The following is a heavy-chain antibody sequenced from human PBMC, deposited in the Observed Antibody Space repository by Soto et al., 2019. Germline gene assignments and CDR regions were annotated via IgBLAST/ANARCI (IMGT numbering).Heavy chain of an antibody. CDR2: IYYSGST. Sequence: SETLSLTCTVSGGSISSGGYYWSWIRQHPGKGLEWIGYIYYSGSTYYNPSLKSRITISVDTSKNQFSLKLSSVTAADTAVYYCETSSSSSGPDYWGQGTLVTVSS. V-gene: IGHV4-31*03. J-gene: IGHJ4*02. CDR1: GGSISSGGYY. CDR3: ETSSSSSGPDY. D-gene: IGHD6-6*01.